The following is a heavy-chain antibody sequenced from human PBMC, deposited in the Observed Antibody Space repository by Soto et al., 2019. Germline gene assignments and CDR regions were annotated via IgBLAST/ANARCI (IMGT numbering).Heavy chain of an antibody. CDR3: ARDYMLRGRYSNWFDP. V-gene: IGHV3-74*01. CDR2: ISSDGKSS. CDR1: GFAFSNYW. J-gene: IGHJ5*02. Sequence: GGSLRLSCTASGFAFSNYWMHWVRQVPGKGLVWVSRISSDGKSSTYADSVKGRFTISRDNAKNTLYLQMNSLRAEDTAVYYCARDYMLRGRYSNWFDPWGQGTLVTVSS. D-gene: IGHD3-10*01.